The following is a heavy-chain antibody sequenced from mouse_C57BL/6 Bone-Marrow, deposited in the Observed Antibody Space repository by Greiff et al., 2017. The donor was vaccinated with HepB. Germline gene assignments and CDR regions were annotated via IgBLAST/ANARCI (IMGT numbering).Heavy chain of an antibody. CDR2: ISSGGSYT. J-gene: IGHJ4*01. CDR3: ARQGLLPY. D-gene: IGHD2-3*01. V-gene: IGHV5-6*02. CDR1: GFTFSSYG. Sequence: DVKLVESGGDLVKPGGSLKLSCAASGFTFSSYGMSWVRQTPDKRLEWVATISSGGSYTYYPDSVKGRFTISRDNAKNTLYLQMSSLKSEDTAMYYCARQGLLPYWGQGTSVTVSS.